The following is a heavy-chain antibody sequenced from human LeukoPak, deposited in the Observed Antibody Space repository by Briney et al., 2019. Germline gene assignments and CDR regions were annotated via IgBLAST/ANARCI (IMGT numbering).Heavy chain of an antibody. Sequence: GGSLRLSCAASGFTFSSYAMSWVRQAPGKGLEWVSVIYSGGSAYYPDSVKGGFTISRDNAKNTLYLQMNSLRAEDTAVYYCARGGFGELFLSWFDPWGQGTLVTVSS. V-gene: IGHV3-66*01. CDR1: GFTFSSYA. D-gene: IGHD3-10*01. CDR2: IYSGGSA. CDR3: ARGGFGELFLSWFDP. J-gene: IGHJ5*02.